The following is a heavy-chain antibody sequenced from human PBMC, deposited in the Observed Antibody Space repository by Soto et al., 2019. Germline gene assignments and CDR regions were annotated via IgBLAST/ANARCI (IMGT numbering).Heavy chain of an antibody. CDR1: GYSFTSYW. D-gene: IGHD6-19*01. CDR3: ARHQRLYSGWYVF. J-gene: IGHJ4*02. Sequence: GESLKISCKGSGYSFTSYWISWVRQRPGKVLEWMGRIDPSDSYTNYSPSFQGHVTISADKSISTAYLQWSSLKASDTAMYYCARHQRLYSGWYVFWGQGXLVTVSS. V-gene: IGHV5-10-1*01. CDR2: IDPSDSYT.